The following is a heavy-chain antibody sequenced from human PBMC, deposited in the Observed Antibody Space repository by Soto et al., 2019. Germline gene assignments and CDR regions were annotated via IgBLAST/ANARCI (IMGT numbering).Heavy chain of an antibody. CDR2: INHSGST. Sequence: QLQLQESGPGLVKPSETLSLTCRVSDGSMNSDSSYWGWICQPPGKGLEWIGGINHSGSTYHNLSLKGRVTMSVDASRNQFSLKLTSMTAADTAVYYCARLGGYVSVGYYYLWDSWGQGTLVTVSS. V-gene: IGHV4-39*01. CDR3: ARLGGYVSVGYYYLWDS. D-gene: IGHD3-22*01. J-gene: IGHJ4*02. CDR1: DGSMNSDSSY.